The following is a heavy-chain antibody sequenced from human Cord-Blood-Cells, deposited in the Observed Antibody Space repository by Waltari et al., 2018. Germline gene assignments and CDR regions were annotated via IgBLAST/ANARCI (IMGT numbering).Heavy chain of an antibody. D-gene: IGHD6-13*01. CDR2: IWYDGSNK. V-gene: IGHV3-33*01. CDR3: ARRYSSSWYQPTNFDY. CDR1: GFTFSSYG. Sequence: QVQLVESGGGVVQPGRSLRLSCAASGFTFSSYGMHWARQAPGKGLEWVAVIWYDGSNKYYADSVKGRFTISRDNSKNTLYLQMNSLRAEDTAVYYCARRYSSSWYQPTNFDYWGQGTLVTVSS. J-gene: IGHJ4*02.